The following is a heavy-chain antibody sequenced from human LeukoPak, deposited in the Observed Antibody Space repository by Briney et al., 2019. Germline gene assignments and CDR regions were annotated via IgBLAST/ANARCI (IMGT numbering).Heavy chain of an antibody. Sequence: PGRSLRLSCAASGFTFSSYAMHWVRQAPGKGLEWVAVILYDGSNKYYADSVKGRFTISRDNSKNTLYLQMNSLRAEDTAVYYCAKVGSWWELPHYMDVWGKGTTVTVSS. CDR1: GFTFSSYA. J-gene: IGHJ6*03. V-gene: IGHV3-30-3*01. CDR2: ILYDGSNK. D-gene: IGHD1-26*01. CDR3: AKVGSWWELPHYMDV.